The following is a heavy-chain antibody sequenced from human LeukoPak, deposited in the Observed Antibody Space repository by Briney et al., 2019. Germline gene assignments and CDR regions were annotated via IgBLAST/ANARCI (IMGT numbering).Heavy chain of an antibody. J-gene: IGHJ6*02. V-gene: IGHV3-30*18. D-gene: IGHD3-3*01. CDR2: ISYDGSNK. Sequence: GGSLRLSCAASRFTFSSYGLHWVRQAQGKGLEWVAVISYDGSNKYYADSVKGRFTISRDNSKNTLYLQMNSLRAEDTAVYYCAKDGSAYYDFWSGYSTGYYYYGMDAWGQGTTVTVSS. CDR1: RFTFSSYG. CDR3: AKDGSAYYDFWSGYSTGYYYYGMDA.